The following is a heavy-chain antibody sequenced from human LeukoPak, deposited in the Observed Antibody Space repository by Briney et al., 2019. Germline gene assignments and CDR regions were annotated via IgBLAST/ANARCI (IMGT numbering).Heavy chain of an antibody. CDR3: ARGTTVVTVYFQH. V-gene: IGHV1-3*01. D-gene: IGHD4-23*01. Sequence: ASVKVSCKASGYTFTSYAMHWVRQAPGQRLEWMGWINAGNGNTKYSQKFQGRVTITRDTSASTAYMELSSLRSEDTAVYYCARGTTVVTVYFQHWGQGTLVTVSS. CDR1: GYTFTSYA. CDR2: INAGNGNT. J-gene: IGHJ1*01.